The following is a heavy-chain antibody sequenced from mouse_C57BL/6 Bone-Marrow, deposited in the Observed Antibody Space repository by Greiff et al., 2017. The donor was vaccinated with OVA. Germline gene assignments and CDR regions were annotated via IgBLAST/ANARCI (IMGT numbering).Heavy chain of an antibody. CDR3: ARSGGYYSFDY. J-gene: IGHJ2*01. CDR1: GYTFTSYW. V-gene: IGHV1-69*01. CDR2: IDPSDSYT. Sequence: QVQLQQSGAELVMPGASVKLSCKASGYTFTSYWMHWVKQRPGQGLEWIGEIDPSDSYTNYNQKFKGKSTLTVDKSSSTAYMQLSSLTSEDSAVYYCARSGGYYSFDYWGQGTTLTVSS. D-gene: IGHD2-12*01.